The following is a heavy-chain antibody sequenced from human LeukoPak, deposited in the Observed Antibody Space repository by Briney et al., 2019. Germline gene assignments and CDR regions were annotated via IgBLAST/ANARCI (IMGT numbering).Heavy chain of an antibody. J-gene: IGHJ4*02. CDR3: ARCSSGSYRDY. D-gene: IGHD6-19*01. CDR1: GGSFSGYY. CDR2: INHSGST. V-gene: IGHV4-34*01. Sequence: LETLSLTCAVYGGSFSGYYWSWIRQPPGKGLEWIGEINHSGSTNYNPSLKSRVTISVDTSKNQFSLKLSSVTAADTAVYYCARCSSGSYRDYWGQGTLVTVSS.